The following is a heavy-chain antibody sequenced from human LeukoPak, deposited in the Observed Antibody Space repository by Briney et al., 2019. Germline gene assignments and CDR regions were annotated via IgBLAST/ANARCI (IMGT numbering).Heavy chain of an antibody. D-gene: IGHD6-19*01. CDR3: ARVHDSDWYFDY. J-gene: IGHJ4*02. CDR2: IKPSGGST. V-gene: IGHV1-46*01. Sequence: GASVKVSCKASGYSFTTYYMHWVRQAPGQGLEWMGIIKPSGGSTSYAQKFQDRVTMTRDTSTSTVYMESSSLTSEDTAVYYCARVHDSDWYFDYWGQGTLVTVSS. CDR1: GYSFTTYY.